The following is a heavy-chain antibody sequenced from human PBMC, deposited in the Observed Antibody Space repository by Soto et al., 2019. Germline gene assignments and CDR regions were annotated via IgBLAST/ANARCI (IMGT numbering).Heavy chain of an antibody. CDR1: GGSVRSGSYY. J-gene: IGHJ4*02. D-gene: IGHD3-3*01. V-gene: IGHV4-61*01. CDR2: IYYSGST. Sequence: SETLSLTCTVSGGSVRSGSYYWSWIRQPPGKGLEWIGYIYYSGSTNYNPSLKSRVTISVDTSKNQFSLKLSSVTAADTAVYYCARGYYDFWSGSPPFEYWGQGTLVTVSS. CDR3: ARGYYDFWSGSPPFEY.